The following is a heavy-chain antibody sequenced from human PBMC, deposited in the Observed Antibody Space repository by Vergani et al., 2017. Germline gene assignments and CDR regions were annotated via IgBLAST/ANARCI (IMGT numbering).Heavy chain of an antibody. CDR1: GFTFSSYS. J-gene: IGHJ5*02. CDR3: ARDDIVVVPAAKYNWFDP. V-gene: IGHV3-48*04. D-gene: IGHD2-2*01. CDR2: ISSSSSTI. Sequence: EVQLVESGGGLVQPGGSLRLSCAASGFTFSSYSMNWVRQAPGKGLEWVSYISSSSSTIYYADSVKGRFTISRDNAKNSLYLQMNSLRAEDTAVYYCARDDIVVVPAAKYNWFDPWGQGTLVTVSS.